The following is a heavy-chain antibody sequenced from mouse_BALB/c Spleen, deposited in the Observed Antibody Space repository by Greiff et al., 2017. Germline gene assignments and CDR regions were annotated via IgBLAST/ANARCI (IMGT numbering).Heavy chain of an antibody. J-gene: IGHJ2*01. D-gene: IGHD2-10*02. CDR1: GFTFSSYA. CDR2: ISSGGSYT. Sequence: EVQGVESGGGLVKPGGSLKLSCAASGFTFSSYAMSWVRQSPEKRLEWVAEISSGGSYTYYPDTVTGRFTISRDNAKNTLYLEMSSLRSEDTAMYYCARGYGNYDYWGQGTTLTVSS. CDR3: ARGYGNYDY. V-gene: IGHV5-9-4*01.